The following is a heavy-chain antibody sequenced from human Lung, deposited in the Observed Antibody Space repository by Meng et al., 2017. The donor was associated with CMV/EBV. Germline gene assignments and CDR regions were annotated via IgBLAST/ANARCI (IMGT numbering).Heavy chain of an antibody. J-gene: IGHJ4*02. CDR3: TANDRERPGYY. CDR1: GFIFSYYW. CDR2: INQDGSER. Sequence: GESLKISCAASGFIFSYYWMHWVRQVPGKGLEWVVNINQDGSERNYVDSVKGRFTISRDNAKNSLYLQMNSLRVEDTAIYYCTANDRERPGYYWGQGTLVTVYS. V-gene: IGHV3-7*01. D-gene: IGHD1-1*01.